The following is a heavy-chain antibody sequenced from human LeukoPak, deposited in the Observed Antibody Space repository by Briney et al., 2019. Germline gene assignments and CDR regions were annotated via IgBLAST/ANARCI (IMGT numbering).Heavy chain of an antibody. V-gene: IGHV4-61*10. J-gene: IGHJ5*02. CDR1: GGSMNSENFY. CDR3: ASTPRSSWGWFDP. CDR2: IYYTGST. D-gene: IGHD6-13*01. Sequence: PSETLSLSCTVSGGSMNSENFYWTWIRQTAEKGLEWIGYIYYTGSTNYNPSLKSRVIISVDTSKNQFSLKLSSVTAADTAVYYCASTPRSSWGWFDPWGQGALVTVSS.